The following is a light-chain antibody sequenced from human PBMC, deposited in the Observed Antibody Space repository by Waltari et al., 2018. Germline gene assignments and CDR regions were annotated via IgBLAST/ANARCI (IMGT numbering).Light chain of an antibody. J-gene: IGKJ5*01. Sequence: EIVLTQSPATLSLSPGERVTLSCRASQSVSNNLAWYQQIAGQAPRLLIYDACNRATGIPARFSGSGSVTDFTFSISSLEPEDFAVDYGRQRWSWPITFGQGTRLEIK. V-gene: IGKV3-11*01. CDR3: RQRWSWPIT. CDR2: DAC. CDR1: QSVSNN.